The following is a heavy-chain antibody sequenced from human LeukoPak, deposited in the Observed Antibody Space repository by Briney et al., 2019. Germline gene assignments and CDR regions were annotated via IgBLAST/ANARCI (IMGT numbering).Heavy chain of an antibody. CDR3: ARVKADSHGIYYYYYYMDV. CDR2: INPNSGGT. D-gene: IGHD5-18*01. V-gene: IGHV1-2*02. CDR1: EYTFTGYY. Sequence: ASVKVSCKASEYTFTGYYMHWVRQAPGQGLEWMGWINPNSGGTNYAQKFQGRVTMTRDTSISTAYMELTRLRSDDTAVYYCARVKADSHGIYYYYYYMDVWGKGTTVTVSS. J-gene: IGHJ6*03.